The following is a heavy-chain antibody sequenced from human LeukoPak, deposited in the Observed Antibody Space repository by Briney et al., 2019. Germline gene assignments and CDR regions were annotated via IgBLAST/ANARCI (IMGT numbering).Heavy chain of an antibody. D-gene: IGHD3-10*01. CDR1: GGTFSSYA. J-gene: IGHJ5*02. Sequence: GSSVKVSCKAYGGTFSSYAMNWVRQAPGQGLEWMGWINTNTGNPTYAQGFTGRFVFSLDTSVSTAYLQISSLKAEDTAVYYCARDSRSITMVRVPNWFDPWGQGTLVTVSS. CDR3: ARDSRSITMVRVPNWFDP. V-gene: IGHV7-4-1*02. CDR2: INTNTGNP.